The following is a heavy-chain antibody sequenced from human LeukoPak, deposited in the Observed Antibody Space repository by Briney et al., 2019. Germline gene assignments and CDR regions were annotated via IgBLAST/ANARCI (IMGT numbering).Heavy chain of an antibody. CDR2: IYDSGST. J-gene: IGHJ3*02. CDR1: GSSIRSGDYY. V-gene: IGHV4-30-4*01. Sequence: SETLSLTCTVSGSSIRSGDYYWSWIRQPPGKGLEWIGYIYDSGSTYYNPSLKSRITISVDTSENRFSLKLSSVTATDTAVYYCARDCSGGSCYGAFDIWGQGTMVTVSS. D-gene: IGHD2-15*01. CDR3: ARDCSGGSCYGAFDI.